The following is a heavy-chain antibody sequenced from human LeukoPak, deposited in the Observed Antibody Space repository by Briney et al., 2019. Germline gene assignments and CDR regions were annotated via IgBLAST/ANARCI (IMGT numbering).Heavy chain of an antibody. J-gene: IGHJ4*02. V-gene: IGHV4-39*01. D-gene: IGHD5-18*01. CDR2: IYYNGST. Sequence: PSETLSLTCTVSGGSISSSSYYWGWIRQPPGKGLEWIGSIYYNGSTYYNPSLKSRVTISVDTSKNQFSLKLSSVTAADTAVYYCARTRDTFDYWGQGTLVTVSS. CDR1: GGSISSSSYY. CDR3: ARTRDTFDY.